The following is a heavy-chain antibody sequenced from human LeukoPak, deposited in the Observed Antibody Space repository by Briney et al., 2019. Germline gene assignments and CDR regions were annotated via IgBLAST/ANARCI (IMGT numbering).Heavy chain of an antibody. V-gene: IGHV5-51*01. J-gene: IGHJ4*02. CDR3: ARTGYTSGWYVGSFDY. CDR1: GYYFSNYW. CDR2: IYPGDSDT. D-gene: IGHD6-19*01. Sequence: GESLKISRQGSGYYFSNYWIGWVRQMPGKGLEWMGIIYPGDSDTKYSPSFQGQVTISADKSISTAYLQWSSLKASDTAMYYCARTGYTSGWYVGSFDYWGQGTLVTVSS.